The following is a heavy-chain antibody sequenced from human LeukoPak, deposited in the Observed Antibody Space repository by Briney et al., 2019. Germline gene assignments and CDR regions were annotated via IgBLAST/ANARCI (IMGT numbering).Heavy chain of an antibody. V-gene: IGHV3-7*01. CDR2: IKQDGSEK. J-gene: IGHJ6*02. D-gene: IGHD4-17*01. CDR3: ARGTTVTTGDYYGMDV. Sequence: GGSLRLSCAASGFTFSSYWMSWVRQAPGEGLEWVANIKQDGSEKYYVDSVKGRFTISRDNAKNSLYLQMNSLRAEDTAVYYCARGTTVTTGDYYGMDVWGQGTTVTVSS. CDR1: GFTFSSYW.